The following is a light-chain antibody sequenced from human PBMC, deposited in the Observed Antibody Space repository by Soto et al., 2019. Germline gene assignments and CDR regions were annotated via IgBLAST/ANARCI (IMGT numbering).Light chain of an antibody. CDR2: DVS. V-gene: IGLV2-14*01. CDR3: SSYTSSSTLV. CDR1: SSDVGGYNY. Sequence: QSALTQPASVSGSPGQSITISCTGTSSDVGGYNYVSWYQQHQGKAPKLMIYDVSNRPSGVSNRFSGSKSGNTASLTISGLQAEDEADYYGSSYTSSSTLVFGGGTKSPS. J-gene: IGLJ2*01.